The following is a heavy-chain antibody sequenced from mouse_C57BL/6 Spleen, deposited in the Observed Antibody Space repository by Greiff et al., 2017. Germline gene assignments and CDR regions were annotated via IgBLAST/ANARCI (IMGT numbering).Heavy chain of an antibody. D-gene: IGHD1-1*01. CDR2: IVPGRGST. J-gene: IGHJ1*03. CDR3: ARSVRYPYWYCDV. V-gene: IGHV1-9*01. CDR1: GYTFTGYW. Sequence: VQLQQSGAELMKPGASVKLSCQAPGYTFTGYWLEWVKPRPGHRLEWIGEIVPGRGSTHNNEKFKGKATFPADTSSNTAYMQLSSLTTEDSAIYYCARSVRYPYWYCDVWGTGTTVTVSS.